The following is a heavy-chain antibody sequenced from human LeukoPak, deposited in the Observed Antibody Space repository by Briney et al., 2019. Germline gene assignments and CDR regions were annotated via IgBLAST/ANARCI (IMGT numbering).Heavy chain of an antibody. D-gene: IGHD4-17*01. CDR1: GFTGSGNN. V-gene: IGHV3-53*01. J-gene: IGHJ4*02. Sequence: GGSLRLSCAGSGFTGSGNNMNWVRPAPGQGREGGSIIYSGGTTYYADSVKGRFTISRDNSKNTLYLQMNSLRAEDTAVYYCARVLWNGDYPRFDYWGQGTLVTVSS. CDR3: ARVLWNGDYPRFDY. CDR2: IYSGGTT.